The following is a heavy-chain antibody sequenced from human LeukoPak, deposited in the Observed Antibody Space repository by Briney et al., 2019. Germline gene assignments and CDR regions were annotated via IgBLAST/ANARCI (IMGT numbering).Heavy chain of an antibody. CDR3: AKERGDSSGYPYDAFDI. D-gene: IGHD3-22*01. CDR1: GGSISSSSYY. CDR2: IYYSGST. V-gene: IGHV4-39*07. J-gene: IGHJ3*02. Sequence: SETLSLTCTVSGGSISSSSYYWGWIRQPPGKGLEWIGSIYYSGSTYYNPSLKSRVTISVDTSKNQFSLKLSSVTAADTAVYYCAKERGDSSGYPYDAFDIWGQGTMVTVPS.